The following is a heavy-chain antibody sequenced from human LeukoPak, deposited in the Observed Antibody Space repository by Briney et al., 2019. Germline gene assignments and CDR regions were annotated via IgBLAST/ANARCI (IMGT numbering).Heavy chain of an antibody. Sequence: ASVKVSCKASGYTFTGYYMHWARQAPGQGLEWMGWINPNSGGTNYAQKFQGRVTMTRDTSISTAYMELSRLRSDDTAVYYCARKLGVVVAATGVHWFDPWGQGTLVTVSS. D-gene: IGHD2-15*01. J-gene: IGHJ5*02. CDR3: ARKLGVVVAATGVHWFDP. CDR2: INPNSGGT. V-gene: IGHV1-2*02. CDR1: GYTFTGYY.